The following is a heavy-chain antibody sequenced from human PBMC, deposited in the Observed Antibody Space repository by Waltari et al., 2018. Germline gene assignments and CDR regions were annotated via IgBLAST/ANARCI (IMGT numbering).Heavy chain of an antibody. J-gene: IGHJ3*02. D-gene: IGHD3-22*01. V-gene: IGHV4-61*02. CDR3: AKDTSITMIVVLNDAFDI. CDR2: IYNTGST. Sequence: QVQLQESGPGLVKPSQTLSLTCTVSGGSITTDNYYWNWIRQPAEKGLEWIGRIYNTGSTTYNPSLKSRVTISVDTSKNQFSLNLKSVTAADTAVYYCAKDTSITMIVVLNDAFDIWGQGTMVTVSS. CDR1: GGSITTDNYY.